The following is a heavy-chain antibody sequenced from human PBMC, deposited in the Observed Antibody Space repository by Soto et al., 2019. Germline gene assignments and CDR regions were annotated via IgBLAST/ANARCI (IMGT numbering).Heavy chain of an antibody. Sequence: SVTLSLTCSVYGGSVSSGAFYWGCIRQSPGKGLECLGYIYSLGNTFYNPSLKSRVTISLDTSKNQFSLRLTSVIAADTAIYYCARVMGDGSGNFWWFDVWGQGTLVTVSS. CDR3: ARVMGDGSGNFWWFDV. CDR2: IYSLGNT. J-gene: IGHJ5*02. CDR1: GGSVSSGAFY. D-gene: IGHD3-10*01. V-gene: IGHV4-31*03.